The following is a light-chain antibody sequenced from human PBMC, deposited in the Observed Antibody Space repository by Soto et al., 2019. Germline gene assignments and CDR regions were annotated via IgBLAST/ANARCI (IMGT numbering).Light chain of an antibody. V-gene: IGLV2-8*01. CDR2: EVS. CDR3: SSYAGSNNLV. CDR1: SSDVGGYNY. J-gene: IGLJ2*01. Sequence: QSALTQPPSASGSPGQSVTISCTGTSSDVGGYNYVSWYQQHPGKAPKLMIYEVSKRPSGVPDRFAGSKSGNSASRTVSGLQAEDEADYYCSSYAGSNNLVFGGGTKVTVL.